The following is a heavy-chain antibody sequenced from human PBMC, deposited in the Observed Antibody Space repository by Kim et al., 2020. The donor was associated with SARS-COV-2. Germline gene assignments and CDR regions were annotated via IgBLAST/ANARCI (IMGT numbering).Heavy chain of an antibody. CDR1: GFAFHTYV. CDR3: ARERVTTVTTFDY. CDR2: ISGAGGST. Sequence: GGSLRLSCVASGFAFHTYVMSWVRQAPGKGLEWVSAISGAGGSTFYADSVKGRFTISRDNFQNTVFLEMNNLRVEDTAIYSCARERVTTVTTFDYWGQGTLVTVSS. J-gene: IGHJ4*02. V-gene: IGHV3-23*01. D-gene: IGHD4-17*01.